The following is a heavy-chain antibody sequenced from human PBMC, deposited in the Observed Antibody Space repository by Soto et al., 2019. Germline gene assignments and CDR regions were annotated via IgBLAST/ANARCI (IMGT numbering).Heavy chain of an antibody. J-gene: IGHJ4*02. CDR1: GGSISSGGYY. Sequence: QVQLQESGPGLVKPSQTLSLTCTVSGGSISSGGYYWSWIRQHPGKGLEWIGYIYYSGSTYYNPSLKTRXTXSXXTSKNQFSRKLSSVTAADTAVYYCARGPITMLRGDHRYFDYWGQGTLVTVSS. CDR3: ARGPITMLRGDHRYFDY. CDR2: IYYSGST. V-gene: IGHV4-31*03. D-gene: IGHD3-10*01.